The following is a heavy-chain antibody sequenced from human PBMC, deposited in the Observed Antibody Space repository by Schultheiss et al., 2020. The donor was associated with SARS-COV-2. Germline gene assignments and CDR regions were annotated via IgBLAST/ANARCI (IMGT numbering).Heavy chain of an antibody. D-gene: IGHD2-15*01. Sequence: GGSLRLSCAASGFTFSSYGMHWVRQAPGKGLEWVAVIWYDGSNKYYADPVKGRFTISRDNAKNSLYLQMNSLRAEDTAVYYCASVVVVAAIDYWGQGTLVTVSS. V-gene: IGHV3-33*03. CDR1: GFTFSSYG. CDR2: IWYDGSNK. J-gene: IGHJ4*02. CDR3: ASVVVVAAIDY.